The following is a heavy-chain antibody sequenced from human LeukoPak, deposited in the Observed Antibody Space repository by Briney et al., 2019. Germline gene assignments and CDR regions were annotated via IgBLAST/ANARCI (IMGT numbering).Heavy chain of an antibody. V-gene: IGHV1-2*04. Sequence: GASVKVSCKASGYTFTGYYMHWVRQAPGQGFEWMGWINPNSGGTNYAQKFQGWVTMTRDTSISTAYMELSRLRSDDTAVYYCARGLLTRSGWFDPWGQGTLVTVSS. CDR3: ARGLLTRSGWFDP. CDR1: GYTFTGYY. D-gene: IGHD1-1*01. J-gene: IGHJ5*02. CDR2: INPNSGGT.